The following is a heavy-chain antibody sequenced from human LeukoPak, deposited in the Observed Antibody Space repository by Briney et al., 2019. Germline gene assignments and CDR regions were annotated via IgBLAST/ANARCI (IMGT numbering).Heavy chain of an antibody. CDR3: ARDPSMVRGPVAFDI. CDR1: GFTFRGYA. D-gene: IGHD3-10*01. J-gene: IGHJ3*02. CDR2: ISYDGSNK. V-gene: IGHV3-30*04. Sequence: GGSLRLSCAASGFTFRGYAMHWVRQAPGKGLEGVAVISYDGSNKYYADSVKGRFTISRDNSKNTLYLQMNSLRAEDTAVYYCARDPSMVRGPVAFDIWGQGTMVTVSS.